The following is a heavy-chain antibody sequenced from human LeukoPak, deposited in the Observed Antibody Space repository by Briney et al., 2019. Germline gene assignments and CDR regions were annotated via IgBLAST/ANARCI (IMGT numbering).Heavy chain of an antibody. CDR2: IIGSGAST. CDR1: GFTFSRYA. CDR3: ASLSIVVVPAAQNWFDH. V-gene: IGHV3-23*01. J-gene: IGHJ5*02. D-gene: IGHD2-2*01. Sequence: GGSLRLSWAAAGFTFSRYAMSWVGQAQGEGLEGVGGIIGSGASTYYAASVKSRFTISRDNSKTTLYLQMTSLRAEDTAVYYCASLSIVVVPAAQNWFDHWGQGTLVTVSS.